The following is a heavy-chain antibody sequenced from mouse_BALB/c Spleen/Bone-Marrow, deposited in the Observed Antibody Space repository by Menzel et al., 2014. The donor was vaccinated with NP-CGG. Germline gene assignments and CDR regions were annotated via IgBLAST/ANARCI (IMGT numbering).Heavy chain of an antibody. CDR1: GYTFTSYW. Sequence: VQVVESGAELVKPGAPVKLSCKASGYTFTSYWMNWVKQRPGRGLEWVGRIDPSDSETHYNQKFKDKATLTVDKSSSTAYIHLSSLTAEDSAVYYCARALEDGYYYAMDYWGQGTSVTVSS. J-gene: IGHJ4*01. CDR2: IDPSDSET. D-gene: IGHD2-3*01. V-gene: IGHV1-69*02. CDR3: ARALEDGYYYAMDY.